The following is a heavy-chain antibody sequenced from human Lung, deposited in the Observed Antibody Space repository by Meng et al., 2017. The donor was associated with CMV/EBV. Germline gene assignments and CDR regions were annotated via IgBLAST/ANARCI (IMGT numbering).Heavy chain of an antibody. V-gene: IGHV4-4*02. CDR3: ARGKQDAWELLAY. D-gene: IGHD1-26*01. CDR2: IDDSGST. CDR1: GVSISSNIR. Sequence: QGRLPKSGPGRGKPSGTLPLTCGVSGVSISSNIRWTWVRQPPGKGLEWIGDIDDSGSTNYNPSLNSRISISLDKSKNHFSLKVNSVTAADTAVYYCARGKQDAWELLAYWGQGALVTVSS. J-gene: IGHJ4*02.